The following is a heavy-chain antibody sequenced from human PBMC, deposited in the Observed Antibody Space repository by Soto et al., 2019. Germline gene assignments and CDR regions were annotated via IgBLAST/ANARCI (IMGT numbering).Heavy chain of an antibody. D-gene: IGHD5-18*01. CDR3: AKGGYNYGFLFDC. CDR2: IDNSGGIT. V-gene: IGHV3-23*05. Sequence: SMRLSCAASGFTFSNTWMNWVRQAPGKGLEWVSTIDNSGGITYYADSVKGRFTISRDNSKNTLYLQMNSLRAEDTAVYYCAKGGYNYGFLFDCWGQGTLVTVSS. CDR1: GFTFSNTW. J-gene: IGHJ4*02.